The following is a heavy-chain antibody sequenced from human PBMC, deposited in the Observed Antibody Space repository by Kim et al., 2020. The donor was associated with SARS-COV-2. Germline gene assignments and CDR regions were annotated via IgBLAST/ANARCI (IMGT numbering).Heavy chain of an antibody. D-gene: IGHD2-2*02. CDR3: ARGVVVVPAAINDYYYYYMDV. Sequence: SETLSLTCTVSGGSISSYYWSWIRQPPGKGLEWIGYIYYSGSTNYNPSLKSRVTISVDTSKNQFSLKLSSVTAADTAVYYCARGVVVVPAAINDYYYYYMDVWGKGTTVTVSS. J-gene: IGHJ6*03. CDR1: GGSISSYY. V-gene: IGHV4-59*01. CDR2: IYYSGST.